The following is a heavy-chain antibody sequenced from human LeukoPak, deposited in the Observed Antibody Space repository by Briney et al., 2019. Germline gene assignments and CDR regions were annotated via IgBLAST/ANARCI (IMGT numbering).Heavy chain of an antibody. V-gene: IGHV4-34*01. D-gene: IGHD1-20*01. J-gene: IGHJ6*02. CDR1: GGSFSGYY. CDR2: INHSGST. Sequence: NPSETLSLTCAVYGGSFSGYYWSWIRQPPGKGLEWIGEINHSGSTNYNPSLKSRVTISVDTSKNQFSLKLSSVSAADTAVYYCARRLHGITGKPGYYYYYYGMDVWGRGTTVTVSS. CDR3: ARRLHGITGKPGYYYYYYGMDV.